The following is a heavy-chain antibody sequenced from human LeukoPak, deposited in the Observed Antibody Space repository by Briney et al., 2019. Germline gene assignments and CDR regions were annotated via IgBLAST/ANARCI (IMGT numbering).Heavy chain of an antibody. CDR2: INHSGST. V-gene: IGHV4-34*01. Sequence: SETLSLTCAVYGGSFSGYYWSWIRQPPGKGLEWIGEINHSGSTNYNPSLKSRVTISVDTSKNQFSLKLSSVTAADTAVNYCAKAVGCSSTSCQNPVAFDSWGQEPWSPSPQ. J-gene: IGHJ4*01. D-gene: IGHD2-2*01. CDR3: AKAVGCSSTSCQNPVAFDS. CDR1: GGSFSGYY.